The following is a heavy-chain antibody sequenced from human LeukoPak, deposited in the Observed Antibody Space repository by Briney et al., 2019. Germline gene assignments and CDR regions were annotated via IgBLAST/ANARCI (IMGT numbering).Heavy chain of an antibody. Sequence: SETLSLTCTVSGGSISSGGYYWSWIRQHPGRGLEWIGYIYYSGSTYYNPSLKSRVTISVDTSKNQFSLKLSSVTAADTAVYYCARVVGATWLDYWGQGTLVTVSS. J-gene: IGHJ4*02. CDR1: GGSISSGGYY. V-gene: IGHV4-31*03. CDR3: ARVVGATWLDY. D-gene: IGHD1-26*01. CDR2: IYYSGST.